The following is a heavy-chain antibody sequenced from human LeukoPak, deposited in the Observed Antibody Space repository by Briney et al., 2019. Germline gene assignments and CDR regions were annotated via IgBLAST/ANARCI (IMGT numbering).Heavy chain of an antibody. J-gene: IGHJ1*01. Sequence: SETLSLTCTVSGASISSSYCTWIRQPAGEGLEWIGRISTGGGTTYNPSLKSRVTMSVDASKNQFSLNLTSVTAADTAVYYCARDQTYYVSSGYYYVTYFHHWGQGILVTVSS. D-gene: IGHD3-22*01. CDR2: ISTGGGT. CDR3: ARDQTYYVSSGYYYVTYFHH. CDR1: GASISSSY. V-gene: IGHV4-4*07.